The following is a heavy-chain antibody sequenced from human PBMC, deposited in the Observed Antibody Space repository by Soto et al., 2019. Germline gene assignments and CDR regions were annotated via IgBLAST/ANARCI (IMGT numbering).Heavy chain of an antibody. J-gene: IGHJ4*02. Sequence: QVQLVESGGGVVQPGRSLRLSCAASGFTFSSYGMHWVRQAPGKGLERVAVISYDGSNKYYADSVKGRFTISRDNSKNTLYLQMNSLRDEDMAVYYCAKEYYDLWSGYWVENNFDYWGQGPLVTVSS. D-gene: IGHD3-3*01. CDR3: AKEYYDLWSGYWVENNFDY. CDR1: GFTFSSYG. V-gene: IGHV3-30*18. CDR2: ISYDGSNK.